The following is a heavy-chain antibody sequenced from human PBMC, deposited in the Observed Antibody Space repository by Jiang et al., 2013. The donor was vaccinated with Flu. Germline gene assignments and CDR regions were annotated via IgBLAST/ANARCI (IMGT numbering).Heavy chain of an antibody. CDR3: ARINRDSSGYYYGRFDY. J-gene: IGHJ4*02. V-gene: IGHV2-26*01. CDR1: GFSLSNARMG. Sequence: KPTQTLTLTCTVSGFSLSNARMGVSWIRQPPGKALEWLAHIFSNDEKSYSTSLKSRLTISKDTSKSQVVLTTTNMDPVDTATYYCARINRDSSGYYYGRFDYWGQGTLVTVSS. D-gene: IGHD3-22*01. CDR2: IFSNDEK.